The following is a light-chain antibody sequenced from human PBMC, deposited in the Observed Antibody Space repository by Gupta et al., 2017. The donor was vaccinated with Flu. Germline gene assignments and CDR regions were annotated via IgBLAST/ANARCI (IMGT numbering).Light chain of an antibody. V-gene: IGLV5-45*03. CDR3: MIWHSSAWV. CDR1: SGINVGTYR. J-gene: IGLJ3*02. CDR2: YKSDSDK. Sequence: QAVLTQPSSLSASPGASASLTCTLRSGINVGTYRIYWYQQKPGSPPQYRLRYKSDSDKQQGSGVPSRFSGSKDTSANARILLISGLQSEDEADYYCMIWHSSAWVFGGGTKLTVL.